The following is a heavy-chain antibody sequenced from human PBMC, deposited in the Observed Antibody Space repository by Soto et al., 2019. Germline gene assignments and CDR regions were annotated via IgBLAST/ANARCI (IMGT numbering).Heavy chain of an antibody. V-gene: IGHV3-43*01. CDR3: AKDMSANHDYGLIDY. J-gene: IGHJ4*02. Sequence: VGSLRLSCAASGFTFDDYTFHWGRQAPGKGLEWVSLISWDGDTTFYTDSVKGRFTISRDNSKNSLYLQMKSLRTEDTALYYCAKDMSANHDYGLIDYWGQGTLVTVSS. D-gene: IGHD4-17*01. CDR2: ISWDGDTT. CDR1: GFTFDDYT.